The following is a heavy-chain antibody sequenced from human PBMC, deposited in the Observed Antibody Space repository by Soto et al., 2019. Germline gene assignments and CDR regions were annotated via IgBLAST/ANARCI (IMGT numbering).Heavy chain of an antibody. V-gene: IGHV3-7*03. CDR3: ASPLGYSSSWQYYFDY. J-gene: IGHJ4*02. CDR1: GFIFSSYW. D-gene: IGHD6-13*01. Sequence: EVQLVESGAGLVQPGGSLRLSCAASGFIFSSYWMSWVREAPGKGLEWVANIKQDGSEKYYVDSVKGRFTISRDNAKNSLYLQMNSLRAEDTAVYYCASPLGYSSSWQYYFDYWGQGTLVTVSS. CDR2: IKQDGSEK.